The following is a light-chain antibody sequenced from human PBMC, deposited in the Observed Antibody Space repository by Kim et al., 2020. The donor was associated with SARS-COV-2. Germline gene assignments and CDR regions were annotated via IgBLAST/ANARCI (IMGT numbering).Light chain of an antibody. CDR2: KVS. Sequence: GRPDAITCRSGQSLVQTDGNIYLSWFQQRPGQTPRRLIYKVSNRDSGVPDRFGGSGSGTDFTLEISRVEAGDVGVYYCMQGTLWTFGRGTKVDIK. V-gene: IGKV2-30*02. CDR3: MQGTLWT. CDR1: QSLVQTDGNIY. J-gene: IGKJ1*01.